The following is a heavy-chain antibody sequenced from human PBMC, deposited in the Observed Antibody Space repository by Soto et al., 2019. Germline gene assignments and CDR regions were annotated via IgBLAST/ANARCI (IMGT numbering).Heavy chain of an antibody. CDR2: IIPILGIA. Sequence: ASVKVSCKASGGTFSSYTISWVRQAPGQGLEWMGRIIPILGIANYAQKFQGRVTITADKSTSTAYMELSSLRSEDTAVYYCATDHYYDSSGYYYFDYWGQGTLVTVSS. J-gene: IGHJ4*02. CDR3: ATDHYYDSSGYYYFDY. D-gene: IGHD3-22*01. CDR1: GGTFSSYT. V-gene: IGHV1-69*02.